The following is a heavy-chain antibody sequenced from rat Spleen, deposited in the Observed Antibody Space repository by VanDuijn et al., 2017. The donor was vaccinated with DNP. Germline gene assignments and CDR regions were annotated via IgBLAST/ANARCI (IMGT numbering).Heavy chain of an antibody. D-gene: IGHD1-1*01. CDR3: IRRTVVTGAMDA. V-gene: IGHV5-31*01. CDR2: IDTGGGGT. J-gene: IGHJ4*01. CDR1: GFTFSNFW. Sequence: EVQLVESGGDLVQPGRSLKLSCVASGFTFSNFWMTWIRQVPGKGLEWVASIDTGGGGTYYPDSVKGRFTVSRDDAQSTLDLQMNSLRSEDTATYYCIRRTVVTGAMDAWGQGTAVAVSS.